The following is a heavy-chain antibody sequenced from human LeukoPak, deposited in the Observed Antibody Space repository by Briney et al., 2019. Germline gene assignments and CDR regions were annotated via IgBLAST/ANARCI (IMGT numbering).Heavy chain of an antibody. CDR2: ISGSGGST. CDR1: GFTFSSYA. Sequence: GGSLRLSCAASGFTFSSYAMSWVRQAPGKGLEWVSAISGSGGSTYYADSVKGRFTISRDNAKNSLYLQMNSLRAEDTAVYYCARDVNGGWYELDYWGQGTLVTVSS. D-gene: IGHD6-19*01. V-gene: IGHV3-23*01. J-gene: IGHJ4*02. CDR3: ARDVNGGWYELDY.